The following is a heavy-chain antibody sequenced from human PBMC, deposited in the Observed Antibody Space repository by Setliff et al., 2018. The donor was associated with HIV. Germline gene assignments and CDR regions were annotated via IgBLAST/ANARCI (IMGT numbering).Heavy chain of an antibody. V-gene: IGHV3-21*04. CDR2: ISSSSSYT. CDR3: ARASYYYDSSGWVDY. J-gene: IGHJ4*02. D-gene: IGHD3-22*01. Sequence: GGSLRLSCAASGFTFSTYRMNWVRQAPGKGLEWVSSISSSSSYTNYADSVKGRFTISRDNAKNSLYLQMNSLRAEDTAVYYCARASYYYDSSGWVDYWGQGTLVTV. CDR1: GFTFSTYR.